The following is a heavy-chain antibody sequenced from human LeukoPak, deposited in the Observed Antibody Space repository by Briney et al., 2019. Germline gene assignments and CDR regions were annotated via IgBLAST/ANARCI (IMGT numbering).Heavy chain of an antibody. CDR1: GGSISSGGYS. V-gene: IGHV4-39*07. Sequence: PSQTLSLTCAVSGGSISSGGYSWGWIRQPPGKGLEWIGSIYYSGSTYYNPSLKSRVTISVDTSKNQFSLKLSSVTAADTAVYYCARASSGWYFDYWGQGTPVTVSS. J-gene: IGHJ4*02. CDR2: IYYSGST. D-gene: IGHD6-19*01. CDR3: ARASSGWYFDY.